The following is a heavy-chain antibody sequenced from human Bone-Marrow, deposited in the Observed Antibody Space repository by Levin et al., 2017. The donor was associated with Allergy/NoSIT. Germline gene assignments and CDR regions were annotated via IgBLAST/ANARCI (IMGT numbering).Heavy chain of an antibody. D-gene: IGHD6-19*01. CDR1: GGSVSSGSYY. CDR2: IYYSGST. Sequence: PSETLSLTCTVSGGSVSSGSYYWSWIRQPPGKGLEWIGYIYYSGSTNYNPSLKSRVTISVDTSKNQFSLKLSSVTAADTAVYYCARSVVSLGAVAGYFDYWGQGTLVTVSS. CDR3: ARSVVSLGAVAGYFDY. V-gene: IGHV4-61*01. J-gene: IGHJ4*02.